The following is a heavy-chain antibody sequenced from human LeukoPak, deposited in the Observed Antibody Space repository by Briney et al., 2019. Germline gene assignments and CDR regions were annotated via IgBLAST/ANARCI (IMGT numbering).Heavy chain of an antibody. J-gene: IGHJ4*02. Sequence: GASVKVSCKASGYTFTGYYMHWVRQAPGQGLEWMGWINPNSGGTNYAQKFHGRDTMTRDTSISTAYMELRRLRSDDTAVYYCARGAHYHDSSQGYDYWGQGTLVTVSS. CDR3: ARGAHYHDSSQGYDY. V-gene: IGHV1-2*02. CDR1: GYTFTGYY. D-gene: IGHD3-22*01. CDR2: INPNSGGT.